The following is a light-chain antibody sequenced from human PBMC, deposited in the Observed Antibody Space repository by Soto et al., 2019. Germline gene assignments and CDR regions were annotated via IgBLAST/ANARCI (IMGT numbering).Light chain of an antibody. V-gene: IGLV1-40*01. CDR1: SSNIGAGYD. CDR3: QSYDSSLSDV. CDR2: GNS. Sequence: QSVLTQPPSVSGAPGQRVTISCTGSSSNIGAGYDVYWYQQLPGTAPKLLIYGNSNRPSGVPDRFSGSKSGTSASLAITGLQAEDAAEYYCQSYDSSLSDVFGTGTKLTVL. J-gene: IGLJ1*01.